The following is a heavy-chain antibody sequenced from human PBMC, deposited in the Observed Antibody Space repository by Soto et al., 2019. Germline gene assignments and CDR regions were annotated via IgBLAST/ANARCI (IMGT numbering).Heavy chain of an antibody. Sequence: QVHLVQSGAEVRKPGASVKVSCKASGYTFRSYAMHWVRQAPGQRLEWMGWINAGYGNTKSSQKFQDRVTISRDTSASTDYMELTSLRFEEKAVYYCARYTGDGTFDFWGQGTLVTVSS. CDR1: GYTFRSYA. CDR2: INAGYGNT. V-gene: IGHV1-3*01. J-gene: IGHJ4*02. D-gene: IGHD7-27*01. CDR3: ARYTGDGTFDF.